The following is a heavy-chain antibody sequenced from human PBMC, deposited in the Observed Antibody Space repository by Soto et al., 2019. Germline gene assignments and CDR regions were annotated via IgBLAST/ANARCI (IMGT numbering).Heavy chain of an antibody. CDR1: GFTFSDHY. J-gene: IGHJ4*02. V-gene: IGHV3-72*01. CDR2: TRHKNERFTT. CDR3: GVRIAGVDY. Sequence: EVRLVASGGGLVQPGGSLRLSCAASGFTFSDHYMDWVRQAPGKGLEGGGRTRHKNERFTTEYAASVKGRFTISRDASKKARSLDKNSLKNEDTDTYYCGVRIAGVDYWGQGTLVAVAA. D-gene: IGHD6-13*01.